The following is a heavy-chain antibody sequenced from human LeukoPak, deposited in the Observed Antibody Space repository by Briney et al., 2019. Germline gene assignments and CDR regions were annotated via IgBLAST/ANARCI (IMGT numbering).Heavy chain of an antibody. V-gene: IGHV4-30-4*01. D-gene: IGHD5-12*01. CDR2: IYYSGST. Sequence: SETLSLTCTVSGGSISSGDYYWTWIPQPPGKGLEWIGYIYYSGSTYYNPSLKSLVTISVDTSKNQFALKLSSVTATDTAVYYCAGVGYDSAYWGQGTLVTVSS. CDR3: AGVGYDSAY. CDR1: GGSISSGDYY. J-gene: IGHJ4*02.